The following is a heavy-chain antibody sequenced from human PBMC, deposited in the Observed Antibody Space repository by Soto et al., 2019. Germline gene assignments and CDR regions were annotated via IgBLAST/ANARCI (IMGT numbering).Heavy chain of an antibody. CDR3: AKGKIVVNGMDV. Sequence: EVQLLESGGGLVQPGGSLRLSCAASGFAFSSYAMSWVRQAPGKGLEWVSAISGSGGSTYYADSVKGRFTISRDNSKNTLYLQMNSLRAEDTAVYYCAKGKIVVNGMDVWGQGTTVTVSS. D-gene: IGHD2-2*01. CDR1: GFAFSSYA. CDR2: ISGSGGST. V-gene: IGHV3-23*01. J-gene: IGHJ6*02.